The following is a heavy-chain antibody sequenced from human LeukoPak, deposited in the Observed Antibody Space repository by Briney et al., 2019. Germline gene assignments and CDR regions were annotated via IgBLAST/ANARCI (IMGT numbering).Heavy chain of an antibody. Sequence: ASVKVSCKASGYTFTSYYMHWVRQAPGQGFEWMGIINPSGGSTSYAQKFQGRVTMTRDTSTSTVYMELSSLRSEDTAVYYCARVGYVDYSNDHYYYYYGMDVWGQGTTVTVSS. D-gene: IGHD4-11*01. CDR2: INPSGGST. J-gene: IGHJ6*02. CDR1: GYTFTSYY. V-gene: IGHV1-46*01. CDR3: ARVGYVDYSNDHYYYYYGMDV.